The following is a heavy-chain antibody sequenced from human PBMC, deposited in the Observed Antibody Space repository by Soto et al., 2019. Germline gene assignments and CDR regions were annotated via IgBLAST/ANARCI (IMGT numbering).Heavy chain of an antibody. Sequence: SETLSLTCTVSGGSISSYYWSWIRQPPGKGLEWIGYIYYSGSTNYNPSLKSRVTISVDTSKNQFSLKLSSVTAADTAVYYCARDLRGRYYGMEVWGQGTTVTVSS. CDR2: IYYSGST. CDR1: GGSISSYY. V-gene: IGHV4-59*12. J-gene: IGHJ6*02. CDR3: ARDLRGRYYGMEV.